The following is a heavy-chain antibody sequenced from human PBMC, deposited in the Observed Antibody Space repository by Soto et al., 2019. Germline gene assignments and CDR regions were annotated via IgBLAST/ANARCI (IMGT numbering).Heavy chain of an antibody. CDR2: IYHSGRT. D-gene: IGHD3-10*01. J-gene: IGHJ4*02. V-gene: IGHV4-4*02. CDR3: ARVMSSGTHFDY. CDR1: GGSISSSNW. Sequence: QVQLQESGPGLVKPSGTLSLTCAVSGGSISSSNWWRWVRQPPGKGLEWIGEIYHSGRTHYNPSPKSRVTISVDKSKNPFAPKLSSVTAADTAVYYCARVMSSGTHFDYWGQGILVTASS.